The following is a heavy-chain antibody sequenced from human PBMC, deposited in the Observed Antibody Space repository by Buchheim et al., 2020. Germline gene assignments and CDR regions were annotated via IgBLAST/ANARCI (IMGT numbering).Heavy chain of an antibody. CDR1: GFTFDDYT. V-gene: IGHV3-43*01. J-gene: IGHJ4*02. D-gene: IGHD3-16*01. CDR3: AKDYQVATLGSNLDY. CDR2: ISWDAGSA. Sequence: EVQLVESGGVVVQPGGSLRLSCAASGFTFDDYTMHWVRQAPGKGLEWVSFISWDAGSAYYADSVKGRFTISRDNSKNSLYLQMSSLRTEDTALYYCAKDYQVATLGSNLDYWGQGTL.